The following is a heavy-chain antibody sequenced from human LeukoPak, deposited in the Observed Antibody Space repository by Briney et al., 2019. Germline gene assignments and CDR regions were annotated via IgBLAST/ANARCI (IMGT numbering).Heavy chain of an antibody. Sequence: GGSLRLSCAASGFTFSSYSMNWVRQAPGKGLEWVSYISSSSSTIYYADSVKGRFTISRDNAKNSLYLQMNSLRAEDTAVYYCARSDYDFWSGWDAFDIWGQGTMVTVSS. CDR1: GFTFSSYS. V-gene: IGHV3-48*01. CDR2: ISSSSSTI. D-gene: IGHD3-3*01. J-gene: IGHJ3*02. CDR3: ARSDYDFWSGWDAFDI.